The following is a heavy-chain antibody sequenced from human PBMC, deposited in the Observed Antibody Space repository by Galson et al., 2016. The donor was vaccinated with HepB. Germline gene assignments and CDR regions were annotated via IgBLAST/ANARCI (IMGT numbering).Heavy chain of an antibody. D-gene: IGHD6-13*01. Sequence: SLRLSCAASGFTFSSYSMNWVRQAPGKGLDWVSSISSSSSSYIYYADSVKGRFTISRDNAKNSLYLQMNNLRAEDTAVYYCARRAGSSWYSDYWGQGTLVTVSS. CDR3: ARRAGSSWYSDY. J-gene: IGHJ4*02. V-gene: IGHV3-21*01. CDR2: ISSSSSSYI. CDR1: GFTFSSYS.